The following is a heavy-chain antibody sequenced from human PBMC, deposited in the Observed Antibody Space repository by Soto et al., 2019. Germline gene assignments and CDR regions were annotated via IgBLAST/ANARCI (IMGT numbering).Heavy chain of an antibody. V-gene: IGHV1-18*01. CDR3: SRFIMVGGWFDPNYYHGMDV. J-gene: IGHJ6*02. Sequence: ASVKVSCKTSGYTFSNYGINWVRQAPGQGLEWMGWISGYNGNTNYAPTVQGRVTMTTDTSTGTVYMELRSLKSDDTAIYYCSRFIMVGGWFDPNYYHGMDVWGQGTTVTVSS. D-gene: IGHD6-19*01. CDR1: GYTFSNYG. CDR2: ISGYNGNT.